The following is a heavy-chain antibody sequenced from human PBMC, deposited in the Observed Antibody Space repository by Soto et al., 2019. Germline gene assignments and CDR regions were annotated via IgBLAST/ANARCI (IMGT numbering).Heavy chain of an antibody. CDR2: ISGSGGST. D-gene: IGHD6-6*01. J-gene: IGHJ4*02. CDR1: GFTFSSYA. CDR3: AKDLRIAARVRAQPFDH. V-gene: IGHV3-23*01. Sequence: QTGGSLRLSCAACGFTFSSYAMSWVRQAPGKGLEWVSAISGSGGSTYYADSVKGRFTISRDNSKNTLYLQMNSLRAEDTAVYYCAKDLRIAARVRAQPFDHWGQGTLVTVSS.